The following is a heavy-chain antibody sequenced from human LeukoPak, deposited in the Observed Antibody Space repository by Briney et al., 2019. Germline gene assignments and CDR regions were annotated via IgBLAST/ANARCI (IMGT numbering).Heavy chain of an antibody. V-gene: IGHV1-2*02. CDR3: ARQRDYTGVHFDY. Sequence: GASVKVSCKASGYSFIDYYIYWVRQAPGQGLELMGWINPTSGGTNSAQKFQGRVTMTRDTSIITAFMELTRLRSEDTAMYYCARQRDYTGVHFDYWGQGTLVTVSS. CDR1: GYSFIDYY. J-gene: IGHJ4*02. D-gene: IGHD4-11*01. CDR2: INPTSGGT.